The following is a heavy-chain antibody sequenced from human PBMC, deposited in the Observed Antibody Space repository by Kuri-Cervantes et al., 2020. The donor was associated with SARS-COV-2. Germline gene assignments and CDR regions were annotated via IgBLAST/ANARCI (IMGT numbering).Heavy chain of an antibody. CDR2: MNPNSGNT. V-gene: IGHV1-8*02. CDR3: AREITPNYYYYGMDV. J-gene: IGHJ6*02. Sequence: ASVKVSCKASGYTFTSYGISWVRQAPGQGLEWMGWMNPNSGNTGYAQKFQGRVTMTRNTSISTAYMELSSLRSEDTAVYYCAREITPNYYYYGMDVWGQGTTVTVSS. CDR1: GYTFTSYG. D-gene: IGHD3-16*01.